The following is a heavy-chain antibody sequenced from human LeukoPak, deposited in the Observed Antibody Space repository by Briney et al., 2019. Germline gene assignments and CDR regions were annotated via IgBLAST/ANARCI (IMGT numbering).Heavy chain of an antibody. CDR2: ISGSGVST. J-gene: IGHJ6*04. CDR1: GFAFSSYA. V-gene: IGHV3-23*01. D-gene: IGHD2-2*01. Sequence: GGSLRLSCAASGFAFSSYAMSWVRQAPGRGLEWVSAISGSGVSTYYSDSVKGRFTISRDNSKNTLYLQMNNLRAEDTAVYYCAKTLGYCTTTSCFPYYGMDVWGKGTTVTVSS. CDR3: AKTLGYCTTTSCFPYYGMDV.